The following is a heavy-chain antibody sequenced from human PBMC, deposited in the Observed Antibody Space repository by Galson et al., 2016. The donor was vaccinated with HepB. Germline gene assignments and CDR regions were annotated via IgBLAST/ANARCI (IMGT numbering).Heavy chain of an antibody. V-gene: IGHV4-4*07. Sequence: SETLSLTCIVSGGSISSYYWSWIRQPAGKGLEWIGRLYISGNTDYNPSLKSRVTMSQDTSRNQFSLKLTSVTAADTAVYFCARDGGTYSSSSEFDYWGQGTLVTVSS. CDR1: GGSISSYY. J-gene: IGHJ4*02. D-gene: IGHD6-6*01. CDR3: ARDGGTYSSSSEFDY. CDR2: LYISGNT.